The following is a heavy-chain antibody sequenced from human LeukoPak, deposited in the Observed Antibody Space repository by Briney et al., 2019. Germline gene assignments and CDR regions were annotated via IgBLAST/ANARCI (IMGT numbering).Heavy chain of an antibody. V-gene: IGHV1-2*02. Sequence: ASVKVSCKASGYTFTGYYMHGVRQAPGQGLEWMGWINPNSGGTNYAQKFQGRVTMTRDTSISTAYMELSRLRSDDTAVYYCARGHDYGDLMSYWGQGTLVTVSS. CDR3: ARGHDYGDLMSY. J-gene: IGHJ4*02. CDR1: GYTFTGYY. CDR2: INPNSGGT. D-gene: IGHD4-17*01.